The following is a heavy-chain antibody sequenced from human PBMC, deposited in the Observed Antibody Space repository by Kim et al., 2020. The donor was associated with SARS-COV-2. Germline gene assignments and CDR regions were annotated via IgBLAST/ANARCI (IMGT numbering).Heavy chain of an antibody. CDR3: ARELGTSGPPP. CDR1: GYTFTAYY. Sequence: ASVKVSCKASGYTFTAYYLHWVRQAPGQGLEWMGRIHPETGATVYAQQFKGRVTITRDMSISAVYMELTGLKPDDTAMYFCARELGTSGPPPWGQGTLVTVSS. J-gene: IGHJ5*02. V-gene: IGHV1-2*06. D-gene: IGHD5-12*01. CDR2: IHPETGAT.